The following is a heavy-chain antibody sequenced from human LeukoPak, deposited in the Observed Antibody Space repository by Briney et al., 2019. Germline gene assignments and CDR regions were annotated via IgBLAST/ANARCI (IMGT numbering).Heavy chain of an antibody. CDR3: AKPLRDGGSYYFDY. V-gene: IGHV3-23*01. D-gene: IGHD5-24*01. CDR2: ISGSGGST. J-gene: IGHJ4*02. CDR1: GFTFSSYA. Sequence: GGSLRLSCAASGFTFSSYAMSWVCQAPGKGLEWVSAISGSGGSTYYADSVKGRFTISRDNSKNTLYLQMNSLRAEDTAVYYCAKPLRDGGSYYFDYWGQGTLVTVSS.